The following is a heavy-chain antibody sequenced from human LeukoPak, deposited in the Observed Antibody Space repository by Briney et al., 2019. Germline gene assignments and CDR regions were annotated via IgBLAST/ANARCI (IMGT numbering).Heavy chain of an antibody. Sequence: GGSLRLSCATSGFTFSWHWMSWVRQAPGKGLEWVAYINQDGSGKYYVDSVKGRFTISRDNAKNSLYLQMNSLRSEDTPIYYCAEGTTGWGQGTLVTVSS. J-gene: IGHJ1*01. CDR1: GFTFSWHW. V-gene: IGHV3-7*01. CDR2: INQDGSGK. CDR3: AEGTTG. D-gene: IGHD1-1*01.